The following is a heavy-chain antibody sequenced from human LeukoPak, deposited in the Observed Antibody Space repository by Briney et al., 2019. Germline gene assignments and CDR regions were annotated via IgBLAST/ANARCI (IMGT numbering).Heavy chain of an antibody. CDR1: GFTFSNYA. J-gene: IGHJ6*03. V-gene: IGHV3-30*04. CDR2: ISYDGSNK. Sequence: PGGSLRLSCAASGFTFSNYAMHWVRQAPGKGLEWVAVISYDGSNKFYADSVKGRFTISRDNSKNTLHLQMNSLRAEDTAVYYCARSFATSYYYMDVCGKGTTVTVSS. CDR3: ARSFATSYYYMDV. D-gene: IGHD1-26*01.